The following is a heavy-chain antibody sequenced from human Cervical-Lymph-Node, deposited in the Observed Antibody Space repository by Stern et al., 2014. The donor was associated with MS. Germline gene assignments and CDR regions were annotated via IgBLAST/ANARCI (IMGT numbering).Heavy chain of an antibody. V-gene: IGHV1-69*12. J-gene: IGHJ5*02. CDR1: GGTFSSYA. CDR3: AKETGHWFDP. CDR2: IIPRFDTA. Sequence: QDQLVQSGAEVKKPGSSVKASCRASGGTFSSYAISWVRQAPGQGLEWMGGIIPRFDTATYAQKFQDRVKITADESTRTAYMELSSLRSEDTAVYYCAKETGHWFDPWGQGTLVSVSS.